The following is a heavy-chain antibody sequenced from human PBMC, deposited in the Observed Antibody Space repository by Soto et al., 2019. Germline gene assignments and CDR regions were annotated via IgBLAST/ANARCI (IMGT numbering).Heavy chain of an antibody. CDR1: GFTFSSYS. CDR2: ISSSSSYI. V-gene: IGHV3-21*04. J-gene: IGHJ3*01. Sequence: PGGSLRLSCAASGFTFSSYSMNWVRQAPGKGLEWVSSISSSSSYIYYADSVKGRFTISRDNSKNTLYLQMNSLRAEGTAVYYCAKDRRFPDDVFDVWGQGTMVTVSS. CDR3: AKDRRFPDDVFDV.